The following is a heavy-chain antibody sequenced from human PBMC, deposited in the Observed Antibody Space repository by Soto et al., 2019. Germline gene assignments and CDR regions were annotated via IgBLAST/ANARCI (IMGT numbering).Heavy chain of an antibody. CDR3: ARDLAAGDY. CDR2: FNPTSRST. V-gene: IGHV1-46*01. CDR1: GYTFINYY. J-gene: IGHJ4*02. Sequence: QVQLVQSGAEVKKPAASVKLSCKASGYTFINYYIHWVRQAPGQGPEWMGIFNPTSRSTNYAQKFQGRVTLTMDTSTKTVYMELSSLRFDDTAVYYCARDLAAGDYWGQGTLVTVSS. D-gene: IGHD6-13*01.